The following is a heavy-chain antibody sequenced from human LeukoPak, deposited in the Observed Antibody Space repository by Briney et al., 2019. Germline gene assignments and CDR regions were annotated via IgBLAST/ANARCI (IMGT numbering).Heavy chain of an antibody. D-gene: IGHD3-10*01. CDR3: VRTTTVRGTYYMDV. CDR2: IYYSGST. V-gene: IGHV4-59*01. CDR1: GGSISSYY. Sequence: SETLSLTCTVSGGSISSYYWSWIRQPPGKGLEWIGYIYYSGSTNYNPSLKSRVTISVGTSKNRFSLKLRSVTAADTAVYYCVRTTTVRGTYYMDVWGKGTTVTVSS. J-gene: IGHJ6*03.